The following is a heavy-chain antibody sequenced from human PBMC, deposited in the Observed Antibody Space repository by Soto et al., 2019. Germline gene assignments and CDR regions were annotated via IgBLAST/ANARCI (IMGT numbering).Heavy chain of an antibody. V-gene: IGHV1-69*13. D-gene: IGHD2-15*01. Sequence: SVKVSCKASGGTFSSYAISWLRQSPGQGLEWMGGIIPIFGTANYAQKFQGRVTITADESTSTAYMELSSLRSEDTAVYYCARDGVRPYCSGGSCYSSYYYYGMDVWGQGTTVTSP. CDR2: IIPIFGTA. CDR3: ARDGVRPYCSGGSCYSSYYYYGMDV. J-gene: IGHJ6*02. CDR1: GGTFSSYA.